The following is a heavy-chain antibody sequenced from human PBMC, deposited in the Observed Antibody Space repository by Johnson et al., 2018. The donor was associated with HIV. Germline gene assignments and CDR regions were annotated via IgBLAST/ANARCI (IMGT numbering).Heavy chain of an antibody. Sequence: QVQLVESGGGVVQPGRSLRLSCAASGFTFNSHAMDWVRQAPGKGLEWVAVISYDGSNKYYADSVRGRFTISRDNSKNKLYLQMKSLRSEDTAVYYCASGYSYGPDSFDIWGQGTMVTVSS. CDR3: ASGYSYGPDSFDI. CDR2: ISYDGSNK. CDR1: GFTFNSHA. V-gene: IGHV3-30*04. D-gene: IGHD5-18*01. J-gene: IGHJ3*02.